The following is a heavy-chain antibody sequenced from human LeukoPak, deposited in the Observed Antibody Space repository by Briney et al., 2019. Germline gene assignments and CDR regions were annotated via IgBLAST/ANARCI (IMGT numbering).Heavy chain of an antibody. V-gene: IGHV1-46*01. J-gene: IGHJ3*02. Sequence: GASVKVSCKASGYTFTSYYMHWVRQAPGQGLEWMGIINPSGGSTSYAQKFQGRVTMTRNTSTSTVYMELSSLRSEDTAAYYCASSSGWYTDAFDIWGQGTMVTVSS. D-gene: IGHD6-19*01. CDR1: GYTFTSYY. CDR2: INPSGGST. CDR3: ASSSGWYTDAFDI.